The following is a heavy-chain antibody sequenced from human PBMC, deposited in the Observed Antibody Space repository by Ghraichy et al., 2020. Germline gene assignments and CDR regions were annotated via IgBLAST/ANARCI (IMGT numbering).Heavy chain of an antibody. D-gene: IGHD6-6*01. CDR3: ATFPSRGLVRQFYYYYYGMDV. V-gene: IGHV1-2*02. J-gene: IGHJ6*02. CDR2: INPNSGGT. Sequence: ASVKVSCKASGYTFTGYYMHWVRQAPGQGLEWMGWINPNSGGTNYAQKFQGRVTMTRDTSISTAYMELSRLRSDDTAVYYCATFPSRGLVRQFYYYYYGMDVWGQGTTVTVSS. CDR1: GYTFTGYY.